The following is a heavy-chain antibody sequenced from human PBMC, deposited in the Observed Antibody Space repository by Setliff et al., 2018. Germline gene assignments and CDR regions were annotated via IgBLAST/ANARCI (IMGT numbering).Heavy chain of an antibody. CDR2: VTQGSSQ. J-gene: IGHJ6*04. CDR1: GFTFTNYA. CDR3: ATSDYGDYFIADV. Sequence: GGSLRLSCAASGFTFTNYAIIWVRQAPGKGLEWVSGVTQGSSQLHADSVKGRFSISRDNSKNMLYLQMNSLGAEDTAVYYCATSDYGDYFIADVWGKGTTVTVSS. D-gene: IGHD4-17*01. V-gene: IGHV3-23*01.